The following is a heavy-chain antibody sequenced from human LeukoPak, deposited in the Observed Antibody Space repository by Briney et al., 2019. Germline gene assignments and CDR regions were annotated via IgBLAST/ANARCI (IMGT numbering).Heavy chain of an antibody. J-gene: IGHJ4*02. CDR2: ISDTGRRT. Sequence: GGSLRLSCAASGFTFSDYAMSWVRQAAGKGLEWVSGISDTGRRTYYTDSVQGRFTISRDESKKTVYLLKNTLRAEDAPVYFCARHDVFIPYWGQGTLVTVSS. V-gene: IGHV3-23*01. CDR3: ARHDVFIPY. CDR1: GFTFSDYA. D-gene: IGHD3-16*01.